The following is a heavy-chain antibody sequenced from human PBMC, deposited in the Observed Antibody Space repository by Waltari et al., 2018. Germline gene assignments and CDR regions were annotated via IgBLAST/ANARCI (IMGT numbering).Heavy chain of an antibody. D-gene: IGHD2-2*01. J-gene: IGHJ5*02. Sequence: EVQLLGSGGGLVQPGGSLRLACAASGFIFSNYDMGWVRQTPGKGLEWVSVITSSGDRIYYAGSVKGRFTISRDSSKNMLYLQMNSLRADDTAVYYCAKGPSTRTNWFDPWGQGTLVTVSS. CDR2: ITSSGDRI. CDR1: GFIFSNYD. V-gene: IGHV3-23*01. CDR3: AKGPSTRTNWFDP.